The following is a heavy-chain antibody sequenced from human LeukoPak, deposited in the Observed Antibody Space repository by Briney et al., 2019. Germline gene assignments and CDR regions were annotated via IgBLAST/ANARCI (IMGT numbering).Heavy chain of an antibody. CDR1: GYTFTSYG. J-gene: IGHJ6*02. CDR2: ISAYNGNT. Sequence: ASVKVSCKASGYTFTSYGISWVRQAPGQGLEWMGWISAYNGNTNYAQKLQGRVTMTTDTSTSTAYMELRSLRSDDTAVYYRARDPEYCSSTSCYYYYGMDVWGQGTTVTVSS. V-gene: IGHV1-18*01. D-gene: IGHD2-2*01. CDR3: ARDPEYCSSTSCYYYYGMDV.